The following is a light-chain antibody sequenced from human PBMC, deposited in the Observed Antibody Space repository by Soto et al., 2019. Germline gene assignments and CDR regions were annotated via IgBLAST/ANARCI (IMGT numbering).Light chain of an antibody. Sequence: DIVMTQSPDSLAVSLGERATINCKSSQSVLYSSNNKNYLAWYQQKPGQPPKLLIYWASTRESGVPDRFSGSGSGTDFTRTLSSLQAEDVAVYYCQQYYSTPQTFGQGTKVEIK. V-gene: IGKV4-1*01. CDR2: WAS. CDR1: QSVLYSSNNKNY. CDR3: QQYYSTPQT. J-gene: IGKJ1*01.